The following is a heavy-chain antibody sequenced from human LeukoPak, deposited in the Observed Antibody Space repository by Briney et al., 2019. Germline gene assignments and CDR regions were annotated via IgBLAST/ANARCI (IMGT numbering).Heavy chain of an antibody. J-gene: IGHJ4*02. D-gene: IGHD2-2*01. V-gene: IGHV4-39*01. Sequence: SETLSLTCTVSGGSISGSSYYWGWIRQPPGKGLERIASIYYSGSTYYKPSLKSRVTISVDTSKNQFSLKLSSVTAADTAVYYCARPPGFSTSFWDWGQGTLVTVSS. CDR1: GGSISGSSYY. CDR3: ARPPGFSTSFWD. CDR2: IYYSGST.